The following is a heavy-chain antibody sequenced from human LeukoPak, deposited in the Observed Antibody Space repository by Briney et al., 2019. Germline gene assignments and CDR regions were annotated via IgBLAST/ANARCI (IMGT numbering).Heavy chain of an antibody. CDR2: IYYSGST. J-gene: IGHJ4*02. CDR3: ARSYYDSSDYEYYFDY. V-gene: IGHV4-59*01. D-gene: IGHD3-22*01. Sequence: SETLSLTCTVSGGSISSYYWSWIRQPPGKGLEWVGYIYYSGSTNYNPSLKSRVTISVDTSKNQFSLKLSSVTAADTAVYYCARSYYDSSDYEYYFDYWGQGTLVTVSS. CDR1: GGSISSYY.